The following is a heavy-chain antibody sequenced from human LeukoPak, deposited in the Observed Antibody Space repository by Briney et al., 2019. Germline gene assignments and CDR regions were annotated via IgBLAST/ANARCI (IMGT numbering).Heavy chain of an antibody. Sequence: ASVKVSCKASGYTFTSYGISWVRQAPGQGLEWMGWISAYNGNTNYAQKLQGRVTMTTDTSTSTAYMELRSLRSDDTAVYYCARGRPLGYCSSTSCDIYYYYMDVWGKGTTVTVSS. V-gene: IGHV1-18*01. CDR1: GYTFTSYG. D-gene: IGHD2-2*02. J-gene: IGHJ6*03. CDR3: ARGRPLGYCSSTSCDIYYYYMDV. CDR2: ISAYNGNT.